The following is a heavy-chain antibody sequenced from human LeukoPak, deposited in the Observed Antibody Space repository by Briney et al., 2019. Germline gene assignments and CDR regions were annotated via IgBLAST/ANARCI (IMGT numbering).Heavy chain of an antibody. CDR1: GFTVSSYA. Sequence: PGGSLRLSCAASGFTVSSYAMSWVRQAPGKGLEWDSAISGSGGSTYYADSVKGRFTISRDNSKNTLYLQMNSLRAEDTAVYYCAKDFRPIAAAGTVDYWGQGTLVTVSS. CDR3: AKDFRPIAAAGTVDY. D-gene: IGHD6-13*01. CDR2: ISGSGGST. V-gene: IGHV3-23*01. J-gene: IGHJ4*02.